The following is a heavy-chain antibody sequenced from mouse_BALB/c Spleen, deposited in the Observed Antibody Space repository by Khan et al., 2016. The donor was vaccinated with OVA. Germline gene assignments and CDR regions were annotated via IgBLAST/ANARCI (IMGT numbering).Heavy chain of an antibody. CDR3: ARDGNYFDY. J-gene: IGHJ2*01. Sequence: EVELVESGGGLVQPGGSLRLSCATSGFTFTDYYMSWVRQPPGKALEWLGFIRNKANGYTTEYSASVKGRFTISRDNSQSILYLQMNTLRAEDSVTYYCARDGNYFDYWGQGTTLTVSS. V-gene: IGHV7-3*02. CDR2: IRNKANGYTT. CDR1: GFTFTDYY.